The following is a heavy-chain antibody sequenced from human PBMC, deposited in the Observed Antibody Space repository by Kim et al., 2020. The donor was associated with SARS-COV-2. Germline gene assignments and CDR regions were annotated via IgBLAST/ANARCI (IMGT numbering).Heavy chain of an antibody. CDR1: GYTFTSYG. V-gene: IGHV1-18*01. D-gene: IGHD3-10*01. CDR2: ISAYNGNT. Sequence: ASVKVSCKASGYTFTSYGISWVRQAPGQGLEWMGWISAYNGNTNYAQKLQGRVTMTTDTSTSTAYMELRSLRSDDTAVYYCARDKGGPKTYYYGSGSYYSPKIRYNWLDPWGQGTLVTVSS. CDR3: ARDKGGPKTYYYGSGSYYSPKIRYNWLDP. J-gene: IGHJ5*02.